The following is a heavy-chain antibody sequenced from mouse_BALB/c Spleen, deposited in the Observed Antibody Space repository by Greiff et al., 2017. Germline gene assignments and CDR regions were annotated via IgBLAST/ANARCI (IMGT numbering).Heavy chain of an antibody. D-gene: IGHD2-14*01. V-gene: IGHV3-6*02. CDR3: AREKVPAWFAY. J-gene: IGHJ3*01. CDR2: ISYDGSN. Sequence: EVKLQESGPGLVKPSQSLSLTCSVTGYSITSGYYWNWIRQFPGNKLEWMGYISYDGSNNYNPSLKNRISITRDTSKNQFFLKLNSVTTEDTATYYCAREKVPAWFAYWGQGTLVTVSA. CDR1: GYSITSGYY.